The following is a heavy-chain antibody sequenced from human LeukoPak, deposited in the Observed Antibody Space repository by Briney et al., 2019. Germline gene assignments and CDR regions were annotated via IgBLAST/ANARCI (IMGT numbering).Heavy chain of an antibody. V-gene: IGHV3-48*03. CDR3: ARTPGLHDYAY. D-gene: IGHD4-17*01. J-gene: IGHJ4*02. CDR2: ISDTGSTI. Sequence: GGSLRLSCAASGLTFSSYELNWVRQAPGKGLEWVSYISDTGSTIYYADSVEGRFTISRDNAKNSLYLQMNSLRVEDTAVYYCARTPGLHDYAYWGQGTLVTVSS. CDR1: GLTFSSYE.